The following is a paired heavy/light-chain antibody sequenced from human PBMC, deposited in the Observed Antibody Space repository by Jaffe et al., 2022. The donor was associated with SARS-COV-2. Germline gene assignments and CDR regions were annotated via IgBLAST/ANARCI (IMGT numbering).Heavy chain of an antibody. Sequence: QVQLQQWGAGLLKPSETLSLTCAVFGGSFSGYYWSWIRQAPGKGLEWIGEIDQSGSTNYNPSLKSRVTISVDTSRNQFSLKVTSVTAADTAVYYCTRVEIVVVPAAGYYKGMDVWGQGTTVTVSS. J-gene: IGHJ6*02. CDR1: GGSFSGYY. V-gene: IGHV4-34*01. CDR2: IDQSGST. D-gene: IGHD2-2*01. CDR3: TRVEIVVVPAAGYYKGMDV.
Light chain of an antibody. CDR2: GAS. V-gene: IGKV3-20*01. CDR1: QSVTSNS. Sequence: EIVLTQSPGTLSLSPGERATLSCRASQSVTSNSLAWYQQKPGQAPRLLINGASRRATGIPDRFSGGGSGTDFTLTISRLEPEDFAVYYCQQYGSSPRTFGQGTNVEIK. CDR3: QQYGSSPRT. J-gene: IGKJ1*01.